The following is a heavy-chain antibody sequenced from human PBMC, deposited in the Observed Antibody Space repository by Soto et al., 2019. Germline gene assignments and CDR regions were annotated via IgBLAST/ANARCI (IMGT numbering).Heavy chain of an antibody. CDR1: GYSFTSYW. CDR2: IDPSDSYT. Sequence: PGESLKISCKGSGYSFTSYWISWVRQMPGKGLEWMGRIDPSDSYTNYSPSFQGQVTISADKSISTAYLQWSSLKASDTAMYYCARHKKDNLNWFDPWGQGTLVTVSS. V-gene: IGHV5-10-1*04. CDR3: ARHKKDNLNWFDP. J-gene: IGHJ5*02. D-gene: IGHD2-15*01.